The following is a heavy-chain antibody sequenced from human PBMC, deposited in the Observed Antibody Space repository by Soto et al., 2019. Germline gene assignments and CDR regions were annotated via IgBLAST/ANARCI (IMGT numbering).Heavy chain of an antibody. CDR3: ARARTTTWSGTTRGWFDP. CDR1: GFTFSSYA. D-gene: IGHD1-7*01. CDR2: ISGSGGST. Sequence: GGSLRLSCAASGFTFSSYAMSWVRQAPGKGLGWVSAISGSGGSTYYADSVKGRFTISRDNAKSSLYLQMNSLRAEDTAVYYCARARTTTWSGTTRGWFDPWGQGSLVTVSS. V-gene: IGHV3-23*01. J-gene: IGHJ5*02.